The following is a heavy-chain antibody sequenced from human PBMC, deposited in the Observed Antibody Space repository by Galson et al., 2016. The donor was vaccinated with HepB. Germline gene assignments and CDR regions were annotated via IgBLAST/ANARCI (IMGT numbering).Heavy chain of an antibody. Sequence: SLRLSCADSGFTVSNNFMTRVRQAPGKGLEWVSLIYSGGSTNYADSVRGRITISRDSSKNTLYLQMNSLRVEDTALYYCGRNVGPLGPGTLVTVSS. CDR3: GRNVGP. D-gene: IGHD1-26*01. V-gene: IGHV3-53*01. CDR2: IYSGGST. CDR1: GFTVSNNF. J-gene: IGHJ5*02.